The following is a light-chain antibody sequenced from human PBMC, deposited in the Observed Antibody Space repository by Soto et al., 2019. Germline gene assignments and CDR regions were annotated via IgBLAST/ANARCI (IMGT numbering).Light chain of an antibody. CDR1: SSDVGGYNF. CDR2: EVN. J-gene: IGLJ1*01. CDR3: FSNAGKNNFV. Sequence: QSALTQPPSASGSPGQSVTISCTGTSSDVGGYNFVSWYQQRPGKAPKLMIYEVNKRPSGVPDLFSGSKSGNTASLTVSALHAEDEGDYYCFSNAGKNNFVFGTGTKVTVL. V-gene: IGLV2-8*01.